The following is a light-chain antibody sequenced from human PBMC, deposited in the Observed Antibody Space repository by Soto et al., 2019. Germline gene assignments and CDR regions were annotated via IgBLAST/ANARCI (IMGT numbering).Light chain of an antibody. CDR2: DAS. V-gene: IGKV3-20*01. CDR1: QRVSSSS. Sequence: ENVMTQSPGTLSLSPGERATLSCRASQRVSSSSLAWFQQKPGQAPRLLIYDASSRAAGIPDRFSGSGSGTDFTLTISRLEPEDFAVYYCQQSGTTPFTFGPGTKVDIK. J-gene: IGKJ3*01. CDR3: QQSGTTPFT.